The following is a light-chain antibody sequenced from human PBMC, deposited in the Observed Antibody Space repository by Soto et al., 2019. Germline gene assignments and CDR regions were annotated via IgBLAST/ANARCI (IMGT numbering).Light chain of an antibody. Sequence: DIQMTQSPSTLSASGGDTVTITCRASQSISSWLAWYQQKPGQAPNLLIYKASSLQSEVPSRFSGSGSGTEFTLTITSLQPDDFAVYYCQHYNSYSEAFGQGTKVDI. V-gene: IGKV1-5*03. CDR2: KAS. CDR3: QHYNSYSEA. J-gene: IGKJ1*01. CDR1: QSISSW.